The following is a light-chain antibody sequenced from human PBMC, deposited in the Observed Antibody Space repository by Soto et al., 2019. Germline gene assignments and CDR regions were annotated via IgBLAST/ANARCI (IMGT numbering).Light chain of an antibody. CDR1: QSIGSR. CDR3: QQYKSYPWT. CDR2: KAS. J-gene: IGKJ1*01. V-gene: IGKV1-5*03. Sequence: DIQMTQSPSTLSASVGDRVTITCRASQSIGSRLAWYQQKPGKAPNLLIYKASTLESGVPGRFSGSGSGTEFTLTISSLQPDDFATYYCQQYKSYPWTFGQGTKVEIK.